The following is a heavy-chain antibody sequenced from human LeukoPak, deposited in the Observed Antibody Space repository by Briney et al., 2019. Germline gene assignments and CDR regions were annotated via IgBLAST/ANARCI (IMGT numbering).Heavy chain of an antibody. CDR1: GYSFTSYW. Sequence: GKSLKISCKGSGYSFTSYWIGWVRQMPGKGLEWMGIIYPGDSDNRYSPSFKGQVTISVDKSTSTAYLQWSSLKASDTAMYYCARHHGSYYSALDYWGQGTLVTVSS. V-gene: IGHV5-51*01. CDR3: ARHHGSYYSALDY. J-gene: IGHJ4*02. D-gene: IGHD1-26*01. CDR2: IYPGDSDN.